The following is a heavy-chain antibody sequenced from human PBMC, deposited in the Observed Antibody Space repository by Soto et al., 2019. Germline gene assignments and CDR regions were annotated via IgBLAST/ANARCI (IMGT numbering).Heavy chain of an antibody. D-gene: IGHD3-10*01. CDR3: ARESGSGSRSDY. CDR2: ISAYKGNT. J-gene: IGHJ4*02. CDR1: GSTFTSYG. Sequence: QVQLVQSGAEVKKPGASVKVSCKASGSTFTSYGISWIRQAPGQGLEWMGWISAYKGNTNYARKLQGRVTMTTDTSTRRAYMELRSLRSDDTAVYYCARESGSGSRSDYWGQGTLVTVSS. V-gene: IGHV1-18*01.